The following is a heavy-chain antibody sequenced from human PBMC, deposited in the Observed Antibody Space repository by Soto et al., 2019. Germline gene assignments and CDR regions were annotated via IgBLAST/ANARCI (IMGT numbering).Heavy chain of an antibody. D-gene: IGHD2-15*01. CDR1: GGSISSGDYY. CDR3: FRGYCSGGSCYTVFYYGMDV. J-gene: IGHJ6*02. V-gene: IGHV4-30-4*01. CDR2: IYYSGST. Sequence: PSETLSLTCTVSGGSISSGDYYWSWIRQPPGKGLEWIGYIYYSGSTYYNPSLKSRVTISVDTSKNQFSLKLSSVTAADTAVYYCFRGYCSGGSCYTVFYYGMDVWGQGTTVTVSS.